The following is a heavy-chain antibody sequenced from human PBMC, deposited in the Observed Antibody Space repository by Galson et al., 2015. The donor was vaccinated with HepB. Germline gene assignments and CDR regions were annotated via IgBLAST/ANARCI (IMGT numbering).Heavy chain of an antibody. CDR3: AGSTVSTAYYYMNV. J-gene: IGHJ6*03. CDR1: GGSMRYGGHY. V-gene: IGHV4-31*03. Sequence: TLSLTCTVSGGSMRYGGHYWSWIRQHPGKGLEWIGYIYYSGSTFYNPSLKSRVFISTDPSKNHFSLRLSSVTAADTAVYYCAGSTVSTAYYYMNVWGKGTTVTVSS. D-gene: IGHD4-17*01. CDR2: IYYSGST.